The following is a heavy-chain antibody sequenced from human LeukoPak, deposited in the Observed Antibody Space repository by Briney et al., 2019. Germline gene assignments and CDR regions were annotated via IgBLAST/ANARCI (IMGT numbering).Heavy chain of an antibody. CDR3: ARDDVLLWFGESGRSFDY. CDR2: ISAYNGNT. J-gene: IGHJ4*02. Sequence: ASVTVSCKASGYTFTSYGISWVRQAPGQGLEWMGWISAYNGNTNYAQKLQGRVTMTTDTSTSTAYMELRSLRSDDTAVYYCARDDVLLWFGESGRSFDYWGQGTLVTVSS. CDR1: GYTFTSYG. V-gene: IGHV1-18*01. D-gene: IGHD3-10*01.